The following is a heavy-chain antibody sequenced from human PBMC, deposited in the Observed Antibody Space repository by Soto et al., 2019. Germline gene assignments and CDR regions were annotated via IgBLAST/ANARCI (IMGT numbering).Heavy chain of an antibody. J-gene: IGHJ5*02. D-gene: IGHD1-20*01. CDR2: IIPIFGTA. CDR3: ARGYKEGEEWFDP. V-gene: IGHV1-69*06. Sequence: VQLVQSGAEVKKPGSSVKVSYKASGGTCSSYAISWVRQAPGQGLEWMGGIIPIFGTANYAKKIQGRVTITADKSTSTAYRELSSLSSEDTAVYYCARGYKEGEEWFDPWGQGTLVTVSS. CDR1: GGTCSSYA.